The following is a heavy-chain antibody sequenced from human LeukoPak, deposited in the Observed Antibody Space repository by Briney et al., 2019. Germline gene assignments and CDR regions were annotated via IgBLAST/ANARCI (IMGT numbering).Heavy chain of an antibody. CDR3: ARAGSSGWYVHPTLDY. D-gene: IGHD6-19*01. CDR2: INPSNGDT. CDR1: GYTFSGYY. Sequence: GASVKVSCKASGYTFSGYYIHWVRQAPGQGLEWMAWINPSNGDTNYPQKFQGRVTMTRDTSISTAYMELTRLISDDTAVYYCARAGSSGWYVHPTLDYWGQGTLVTVSS. V-gene: IGHV1-2*02. J-gene: IGHJ4*02.